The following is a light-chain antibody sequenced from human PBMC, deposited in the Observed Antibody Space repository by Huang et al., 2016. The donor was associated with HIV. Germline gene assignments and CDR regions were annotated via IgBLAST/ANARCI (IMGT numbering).Light chain of an antibody. Sequence: EIMLTQSPATLSLSPGEKATLSCRASQRVNTVLAWYQQKPGQAPRLLIHDASNRATGIPARFSGSGSGTDFTLTISSLEPEDSAVYCCQQRSDWPLTLGGGTKVEIQ. CDR3: QQRSDWPLT. V-gene: IGKV3-11*01. J-gene: IGKJ4*01. CDR2: DAS. CDR1: QRVNTV.